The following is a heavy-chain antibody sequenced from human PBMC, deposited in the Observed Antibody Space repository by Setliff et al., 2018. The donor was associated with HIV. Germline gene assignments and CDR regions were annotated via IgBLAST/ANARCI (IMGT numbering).Heavy chain of an antibody. D-gene: IGHD6-6*01. CDR3: ASEAWTSYRSSSGYYYYYMDV. J-gene: IGHJ6*03. CDR1: GGSFSGYY. Sequence: SETLSLTCAVYGGSFSGYYWNWIRQSPGKGLEWIGEINHSGSTNYNPSLKSRVTISVDTSKNQCSLKLSSVTAADTAVYYCASEAWTSYRSSSGYYYYYMDVWGKGTTGTVSS. CDR2: INHSGST. V-gene: IGHV4-34*01.